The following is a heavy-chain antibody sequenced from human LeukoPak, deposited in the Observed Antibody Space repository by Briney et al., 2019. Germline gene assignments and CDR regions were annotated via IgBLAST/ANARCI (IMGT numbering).Heavy chain of an antibody. CDR2: IIPIFGTA. D-gene: IGHD3-22*01. J-gene: IGHJ4*02. V-gene: IGHV1-69*05. CDR1: GYTFTGYY. Sequence: GASVKVSCKASGYTFTGYYMHWVRQAPGQGLEWMGRIIPIFGTANYAQKFQGRVTITTDESTSTAYMELSSLRSEDTAVYYCASAYYYDSSGYYYTGSFDYWGQGTLVTVSS. CDR3: ASAYYYDSSGYYYTGSFDY.